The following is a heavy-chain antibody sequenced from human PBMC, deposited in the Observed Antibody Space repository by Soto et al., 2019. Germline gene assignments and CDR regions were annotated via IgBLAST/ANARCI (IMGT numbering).Heavy chain of an antibody. CDR2: IIPIFGSA. J-gene: IGHJ5*02. V-gene: IGHV1-69*15. D-gene: IGHD5-12*01. CDR1: GGTFSNYA. Sequence: QVQLVQSGAEVKKPGSSVKVSCKASGGTFSNYAITWVRQAPGQGLEWLGRIIPIFGSANYAQKFQGRVTMTAAEATTTAYMELSSLRSDDTAVYYCAKDGGKVGYFGNWFDPWGQGTLVTVSS. CDR3: AKDGGKVGYFGNWFDP.